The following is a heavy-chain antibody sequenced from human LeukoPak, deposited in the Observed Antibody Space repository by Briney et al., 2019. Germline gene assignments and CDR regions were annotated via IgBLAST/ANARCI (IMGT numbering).Heavy chain of an antibody. CDR1: GGSISSSSYY. D-gene: IGHD3-3*01. CDR2: IYYSGST. Sequence: SETLSLTCTVSGGSISSSSYYWGWIRQPPGKGLEWIGSIYYSGSTYYNPSLKSRVTISVDTSKNQFSLKVNSVTASDTAVYYSARQDWIPLFGVVTSRYFDYWGQGTLVTVSS. J-gene: IGHJ4*02. V-gene: IGHV4-39*01. CDR3: ARQDWIPLFGVVTSRYFDY.